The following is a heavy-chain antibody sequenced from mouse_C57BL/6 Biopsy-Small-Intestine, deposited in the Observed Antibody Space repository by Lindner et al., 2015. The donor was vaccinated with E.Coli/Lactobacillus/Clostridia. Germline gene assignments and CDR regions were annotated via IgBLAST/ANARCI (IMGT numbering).Heavy chain of an antibody. J-gene: IGHJ2*01. Sequence: VQLQESGPELVKPGASVKISCKASGYTFTDYYINWVKQRPGQGLEWIGWIYPGSGNTKYNEKFKGKATLTVDTSSSTAYMQLSSLTSEDSAVYFCARLYYDYDRTVYYFDYWGQGHHSHSLL. V-gene: IGHV1-84*01. CDR1: GYTFTDYY. CDR2: IYPGSGNT. CDR3: ARLYYDYDRTVYYFDY. D-gene: IGHD2-4*01.